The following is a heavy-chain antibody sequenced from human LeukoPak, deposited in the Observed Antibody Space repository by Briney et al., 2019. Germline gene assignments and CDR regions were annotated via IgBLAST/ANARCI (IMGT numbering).Heavy chain of an antibody. CDR3: AREWDGSAFDI. D-gene: IGHD1-26*01. CDR2: FDPEDGQT. V-gene: IGHV1-24*01. CDR1: GNSLIELS. J-gene: IGHJ3*02. Sequence: GASVRVSCKVSGNSLIELSMHWVRQVPGKGLEWLGGFDPEDGQTVYAQKFQGRVTITADESTSTAYMELSSLRSEDTAVYYCAREWDGSAFDIWGQGTMVTVSS.